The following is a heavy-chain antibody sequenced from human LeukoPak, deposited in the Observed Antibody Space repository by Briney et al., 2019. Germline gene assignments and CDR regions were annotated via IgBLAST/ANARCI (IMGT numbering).Heavy chain of an antibody. D-gene: IGHD3-22*01. J-gene: IGHJ4*02. Sequence: GGSLRLSCAASGFTFSNAWMSWVRQAPGKGLEWVGRMKSKTDGGTTDYAAPVKGRFTISRDDSKNTLYLQMNSLKTEDTAVYYCTTDPYYYDSSGYYYARYYFDYWGQGTLVTVSS. CDR2: MKSKTDGGTT. V-gene: IGHV3-15*01. CDR3: TTDPYYYDSSGYYYARYYFDY. CDR1: GFTFSNAW.